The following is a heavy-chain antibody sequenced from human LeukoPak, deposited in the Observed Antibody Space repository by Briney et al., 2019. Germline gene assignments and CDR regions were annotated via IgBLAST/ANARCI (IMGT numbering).Heavy chain of an antibody. Sequence: PSETLSLTCTVSGGSISSYYWSWIRQPPGKGLEWIACISYSGSTYYNPSLKSRVTISVDTSKNQFSLKLSSVTAADTAVYYCARGGGYDGFDYWGQGTLVTVSS. CDR2: ISYSGST. CDR1: GGSISSYY. D-gene: IGHD5-12*01. CDR3: ARGGGYDGFDY. V-gene: IGHV4-59*08. J-gene: IGHJ4*02.